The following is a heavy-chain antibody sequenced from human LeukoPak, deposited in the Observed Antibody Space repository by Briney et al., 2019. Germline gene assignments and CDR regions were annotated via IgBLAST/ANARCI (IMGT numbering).Heavy chain of an antibody. CDR3: AGSRGYSGNHYYSYMDV. V-gene: IGHV3-48*03. J-gene: IGHJ6*03. Sequence: GGSLRLSCAPSGFTFSSYEMNWVRQAPGKGLEWVSYISSSGSTIYYADSVKGRFTISRDNAKNSLYLQMNSLRAEDTAVYYCAGSRGYSGNHYYSYMDVWGKGTTVTVSS. D-gene: IGHD2-15*01. CDR1: GFTFSSYE. CDR2: ISSSGSTI.